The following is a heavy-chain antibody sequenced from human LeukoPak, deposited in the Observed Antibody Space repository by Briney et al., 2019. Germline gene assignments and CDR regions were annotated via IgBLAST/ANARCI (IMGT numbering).Heavy chain of an antibody. CDR1: GFTFSRSG. J-gene: IGHJ6*03. CDR3: TTDSYCSGGSCYYYYYYMDV. V-gene: IGHV3-30*02. Sequence: GGSLRLSCAASGFTFSRSGMHWVRQAPGKGLEWVTFIRYDGNNKYYADSVKGRFTISRDNSKNTVYLQMNSLKTEDTAVYYCTTDSYCSGGSCYYYYYYMDVWGKGTTVTVSS. D-gene: IGHD2-15*01. CDR2: IRYDGNNK.